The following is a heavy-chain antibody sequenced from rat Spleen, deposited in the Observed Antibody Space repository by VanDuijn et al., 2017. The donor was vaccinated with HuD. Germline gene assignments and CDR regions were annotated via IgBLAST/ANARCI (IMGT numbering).Heavy chain of an antibody. CDR3: TVGSSVGY. CDR1: GFDFNTYG. V-gene: IGHV10-4*01. CDR2: ISIKTHNYAT. J-gene: IGHJ2*01. Sequence: EVQLVESGGGLVQPKGSLKLSCAASGFDFNTYGMSWVRQAPGKGLDWVASISIKTHNYATLYGDSVKERFTISRDDSQSMVFLQMNNLKTEDTALYYCTVGSSVGYWGQGVMITVSS. D-gene: IGHD5-1*01.